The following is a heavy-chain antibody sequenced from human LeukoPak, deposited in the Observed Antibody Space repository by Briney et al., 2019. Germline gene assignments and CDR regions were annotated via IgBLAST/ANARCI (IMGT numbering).Heavy chain of an antibody. J-gene: IGHJ4*02. CDR1: GFTFSRYG. CDR3: ARNSIAYSNTADSGNMADY. D-gene: IGHD2-15*01. Sequence: GGSLRLSCAASGFTFSRYGMHWVRQAPGRGLEWVAVLCNDGSNKDYADSVKGRFTISRDNSKNTLYLQMNSLSVEDTAVYYCARNSIAYSNTADSGNMADYWGQGTLVSVST. V-gene: IGHV3-33*01. CDR2: LCNDGSNK.